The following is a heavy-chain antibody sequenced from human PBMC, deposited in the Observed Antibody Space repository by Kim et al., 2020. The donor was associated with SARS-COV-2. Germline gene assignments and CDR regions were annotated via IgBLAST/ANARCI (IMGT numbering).Heavy chain of an antibody. V-gene: IGHV3-33*06. D-gene: IGHD1-26*01. CDR2: IWYDGSNK. CDR1: GFTFSSYG. J-gene: IGHJ6*02. CDR3: AKDLLGATTAYYYGMDV. Sequence: GGSLRLSCAASGFTFSSYGMHWVRQAPGKGLEWVAVIWYDGSNKYYADSVKGRFTISRDNSKNTLYLQMNSLRAEDTAVYYCAKDLLGATTAYYYGMDVWGQGTTVTVSS.